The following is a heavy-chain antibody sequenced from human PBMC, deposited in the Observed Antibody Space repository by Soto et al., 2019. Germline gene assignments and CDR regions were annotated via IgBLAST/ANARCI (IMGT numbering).Heavy chain of an antibody. D-gene: IGHD3-22*01. CDR2: IYYSGST. Sequence: TLSLTCTVSGGSISSGGYYWSWIRQHPGKGLEWIGYIYYSGSTYYNPSLKSRVTISVDTSKNQFSLKLSSVTAADTAVYYCARAEDYYDSKYYFDYWGQGTLVTVSS. J-gene: IGHJ4*02. CDR1: GGSISSGGYY. CDR3: ARAEDYYDSKYYFDY. V-gene: IGHV4-31*03.